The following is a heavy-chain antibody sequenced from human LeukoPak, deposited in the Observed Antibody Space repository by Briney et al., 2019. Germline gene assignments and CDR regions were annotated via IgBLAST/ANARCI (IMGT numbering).Heavy chain of an antibody. D-gene: IGHD6-6*01. CDR3: ARAPGQYSSSSGVDY. V-gene: IGHV1-18*04. J-gene: IGHJ4*02. CDR1: GYTFTGYY. Sequence: ASVKVSCKASGYTFTGYYMHWVRQAPGQGLEWMGWISAYNGNTNYAQKLQGRVTMTTDTSTSTAYMELRSLRSDDTAVYYCARAPGQYSSSSGVDYWGQGTLVTVSS. CDR2: ISAYNGNT.